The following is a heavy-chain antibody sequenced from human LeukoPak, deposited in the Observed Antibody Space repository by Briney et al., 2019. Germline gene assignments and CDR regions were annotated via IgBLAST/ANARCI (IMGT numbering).Heavy chain of an antibody. D-gene: IGHD2-2*01. CDR3: AGGLGYCASASCLNWFDP. V-gene: IGHV4-39*01. Sequence: PSETLSLTCTVSGDSVSSGSFYWGWIRQPPGKVLEWIGNTYYSGSTYYNPSLKSRVTISVDTSKNQFSLKLTSVTAADTAVYYCAGGLGYCASASCLNWFDPWGQGTLVTVSS. J-gene: IGHJ5*02. CDR2: TYYSGST. CDR1: GDSVSSGSFY.